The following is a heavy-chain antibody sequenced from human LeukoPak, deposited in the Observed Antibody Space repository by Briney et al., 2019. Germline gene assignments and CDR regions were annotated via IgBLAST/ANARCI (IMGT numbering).Heavy chain of an antibody. Sequence: GESLKISCKASGYSFTSYWIAWVGLMPGKGVEWMGIIYPGDSETRYSPSFQGQVTFSVDKSLRTAYVQWSSLKASDTAMYYCAGLVAASHPVRGPWGQGTLVTVSS. J-gene: IGHJ5*02. D-gene: IGHD2-15*01. V-gene: IGHV5-51*01. CDR1: GYSFTSYW. CDR3: AGLVAASHPVRGP. CDR2: IYPGDSET.